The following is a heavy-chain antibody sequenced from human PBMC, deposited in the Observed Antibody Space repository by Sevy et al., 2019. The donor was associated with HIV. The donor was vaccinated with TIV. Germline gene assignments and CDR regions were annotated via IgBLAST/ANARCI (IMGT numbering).Heavy chain of an antibody. CDR2: ISGSGGST. CDR1: GFTFSSYA. CDR3: AKGGYGGNGAPLVY. Sequence: GGSLRLSCAASGFTFSSYAMSWVRQAPGKGLEWVSAISGSGGSTYYADSVKGRFTISRDNSKNTLYLQMNSLRAEDTAVYYCAKGGYGGNGAPLVYWGQGTLVTVSS. D-gene: IGHD4-17*01. J-gene: IGHJ4*02. V-gene: IGHV3-23*01.